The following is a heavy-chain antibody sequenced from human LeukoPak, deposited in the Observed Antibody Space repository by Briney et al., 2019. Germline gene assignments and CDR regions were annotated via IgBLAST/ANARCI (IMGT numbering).Heavy chain of an antibody. Sequence: SGGSLRLSCAASGFTFGSYAMSWVRQAPGKGLEWVSAISGSGGSTYSADSVKGQFTISRDNSKNTLYLQMNSLGAEDSAVYYCAKDGESGSYPDYWGQGTLVTVSS. CDR3: AKDGESGSYPDY. J-gene: IGHJ4*02. V-gene: IGHV3-23*01. D-gene: IGHD1-26*01. CDR1: GFTFGSYA. CDR2: ISGSGGST.